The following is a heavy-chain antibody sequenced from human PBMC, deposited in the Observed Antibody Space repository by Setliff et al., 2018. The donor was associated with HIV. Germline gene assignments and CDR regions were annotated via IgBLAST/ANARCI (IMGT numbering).Heavy chain of an antibody. CDR3: ARGRSLVRGSGSPEYYYMDV. Sequence: ASVKVSCKVSGYSLTELSIHWVRQAPGEGLEWMGGFDPEDDETVYAEKFQGRVTMTRNTSISTAFMELSSLRSEDTAVYYCARGRSLVRGSGSPEYYYMDVWGKGTTVTVSS. V-gene: IGHV1-24*01. D-gene: IGHD3-10*01. J-gene: IGHJ6*03. CDR2: FDPEDDET. CDR1: GYSLTELS.